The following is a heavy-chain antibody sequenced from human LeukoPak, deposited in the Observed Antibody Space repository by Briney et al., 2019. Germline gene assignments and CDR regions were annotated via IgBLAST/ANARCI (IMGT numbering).Heavy chain of an antibody. V-gene: IGHV3-23*01. CDR2: FSGSGGST. Sequence: GGSLRLSCAASGFTFRSYGMSWVRQAPGKGLECISGFSGSGGSTYYADSVTGRFTVSRDNSKNTVDLQMNNLRVDDTAIYYCAKDHANTPVVTNWGQGILVSVSS. D-gene: IGHD2-21*02. CDR1: GFTFRSYG. CDR3: AKDHANTPVVTN. J-gene: IGHJ4*02.